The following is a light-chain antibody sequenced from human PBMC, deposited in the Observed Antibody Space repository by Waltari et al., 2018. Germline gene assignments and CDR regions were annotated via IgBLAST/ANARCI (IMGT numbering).Light chain of an antibody. CDR2: EVC. CDR3: SSYAGSNSVV. CDR1: SSDVGGYQY. J-gene: IGLJ2*01. Sequence: QSALTQPPSASGSPGLSVTISCTGTSSDVGGYQYVSWYQQHPGKAPKLMIYEVCKRPSGVPDRCSGSRSGDTAALTVSGLQAEDEADYYCSSYAGSNSVVFGGGTKLTVL. V-gene: IGLV2-8*01.